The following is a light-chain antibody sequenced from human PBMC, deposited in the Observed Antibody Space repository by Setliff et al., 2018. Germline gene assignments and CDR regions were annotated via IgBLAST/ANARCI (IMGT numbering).Light chain of an antibody. CDR2: EVT. J-gene: IGLJ1*01. CDR3: SSYAASYNPYV. CDR1: SRDIGAYKF. V-gene: IGLV2-8*01. Sequence: QSVLTQPPSASGSPGQSLTIFCTGTSRDIGAYKFVSWYQQYPGKAPRLIIYEVTKRPSGVPDRFSGSKSGNTASLTVSGLQAEDEADYYCSSYAASYNPYVFGSGTKVTVL.